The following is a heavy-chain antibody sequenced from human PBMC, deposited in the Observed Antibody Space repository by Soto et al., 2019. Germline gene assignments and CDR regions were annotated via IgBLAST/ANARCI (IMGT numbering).Heavy chain of an antibody. J-gene: IGHJ6*02. V-gene: IGHV1-3*01. CDR1: GYTFTSNA. CDR2: INAGNGNT. CDR3: ASEKKSLIEQKNYGMDV. Sequence: GASVKVSCKTSGYTFTSNAIHWVRQAPGQRLEWMGWINAGNGNTKYSENFQGRVTMTRDTSTSTVYMELSSLRSEDTAVYYCASEKKSLIEQKNYGMDVWGQGTTVTVSS.